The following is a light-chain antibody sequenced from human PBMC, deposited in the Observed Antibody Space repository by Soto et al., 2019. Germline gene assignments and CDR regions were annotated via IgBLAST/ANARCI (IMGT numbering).Light chain of an antibody. CDR2: EVS. V-gene: IGLV2-8*01. CDR1: SSDVGGYNY. J-gene: IGLJ2*01. CDR3: SSYAGSNIYVV. Sequence: QSALTQPPSASGSPGQSVTISCTGTSSDVGGYNYVSWYQQHPGKAPKLMIYEVSKRPSGVPDRFSGSKSGNTASLTVSGLQAEDEADYYCSSYAGSNIYVVFGGGTKLT.